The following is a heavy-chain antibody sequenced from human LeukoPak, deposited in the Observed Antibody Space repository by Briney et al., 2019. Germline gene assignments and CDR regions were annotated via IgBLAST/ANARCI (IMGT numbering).Heavy chain of an antibody. CDR2: IYHSGST. CDR3: ASSPLYYMDV. J-gene: IGHJ6*03. CDR1: GYSISSGYY. Sequence: SETLSLTCTVSGYSISSGYYWGWIRQPPGKGLEWIGSIYHSGSTYYNPSLKSRVTISVDTSKNQFSPKLSSVTAADTAVYYCASSPLYYMDVWGKGTTVTVSS. V-gene: IGHV4-38-2*02.